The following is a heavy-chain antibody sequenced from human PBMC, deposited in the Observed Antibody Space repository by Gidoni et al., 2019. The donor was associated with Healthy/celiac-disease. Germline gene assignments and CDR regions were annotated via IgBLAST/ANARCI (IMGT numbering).Heavy chain of an antibody. D-gene: IGHD6-19*01. J-gene: IGHJ6*02. CDR2: IYYSGST. V-gene: IGHV4-39*07. CDR1: GGSISSSSYY. Sequence: QLQLQESGPGLVKPSETLSLTCTVSGGSISSSSYYWGWIRQPPGKGLEWIGSIYYSGSTYYNPSLKRRVTISVDTSKNQFSLKLSSVTAADTAVYYCARDTRIAVAGTGGGMDVWGQGTTVTVSS. CDR3: ARDTRIAVAGTGGGMDV.